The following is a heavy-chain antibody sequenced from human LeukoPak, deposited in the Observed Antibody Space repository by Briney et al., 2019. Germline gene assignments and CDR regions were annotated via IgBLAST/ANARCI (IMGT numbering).Heavy chain of an antibody. CDR2: ISYDGSNK. D-gene: IGHD6-19*01. J-gene: IGHJ4*02. CDR1: GFTFSSYG. Sequence: GGSLRLSCAPSGFTFSSYGMHWVRQAPGKGLEWVAVISYDGSNKYYADSVKGRFTISRDNSKNTLYLQMNSLRAEDTAVYYCAKDRVAVAGTAPLEFDYWGQGTLVTVSS. V-gene: IGHV3-30*18. CDR3: AKDRVAVAGTAPLEFDY.